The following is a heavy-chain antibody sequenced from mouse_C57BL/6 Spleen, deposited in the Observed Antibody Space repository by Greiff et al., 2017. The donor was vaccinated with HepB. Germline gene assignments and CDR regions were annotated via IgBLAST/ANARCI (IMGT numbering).Heavy chain of an antibody. D-gene: IGHD1-1*01. CDR1: GYTFTSYW. CDR2: IDPSDSYT. V-gene: IGHV1-50*01. Sequence: QVQLQQPGAELVKPGASVKLSCKASGYTFTSYWMQWVKQRPGQGLEWIGEIDPSDSYTNYNQKFKGKATLTVDKSSSTAYMQLSSLTSEDSAVYYCSRSGYYGSSYEAWFAYWGQGTLVTVSA. J-gene: IGHJ3*01. CDR3: SRSGYYGSSYEAWFAY.